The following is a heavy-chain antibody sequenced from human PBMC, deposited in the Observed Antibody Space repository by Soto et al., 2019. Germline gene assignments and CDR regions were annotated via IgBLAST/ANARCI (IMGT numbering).Heavy chain of an antibody. V-gene: IGHV4-34*01. J-gene: IGHJ4*02. CDR3: ARSVDTAMVID. Sequence: QVQLQQWGAGLLKPSETLSLTCAVYGGSFSGYYWSWIRQPPGKGLEWIGEINHSGSTNYNPSLKSGVIISVDTSKNQCSLKLSSVTAADTAVYYCARSVDTAMVIDWGQGTLVTVSS. D-gene: IGHD5-18*01. CDR2: INHSGST. CDR1: GGSFSGYY.